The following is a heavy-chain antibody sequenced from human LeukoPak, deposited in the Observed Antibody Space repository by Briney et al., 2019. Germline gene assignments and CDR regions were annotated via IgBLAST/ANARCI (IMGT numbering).Heavy chain of an antibody. CDR1: GGSISSYY. V-gene: IGHV4-59*01. J-gene: IGHJ4*02. Sequence: SETLSLTCTVSGGSISSYYWSWIRQPPGKGLEWIGYIYYSGSINYNPSLKSRVTISGDTSKKQFSLKLSTVTAADTAVYYCARAVIPYNWNVPLGYWGQGTPVTVSS. CDR3: ARAVIPYNWNVPLGY. CDR2: IYYSGSI. D-gene: IGHD1-1*01.